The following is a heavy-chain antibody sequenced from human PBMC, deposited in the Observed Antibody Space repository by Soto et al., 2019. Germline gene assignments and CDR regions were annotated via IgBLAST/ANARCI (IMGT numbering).Heavy chain of an antibody. CDR3: VRDWSTFWGMDV. Sequence: GGSLRLSCAASGFTFSRYGMNWLRQAPGKGLEWAANIKQDGSEKYYVDSVKGRFAISRDNAKDSLFLQMKNLRAEDTAVYYCVRDWSTFWGMDVWGQGTTVTVSS. CDR2: IKQDGSEK. J-gene: IGHJ6*02. CDR1: GFTFSRYG. V-gene: IGHV3-7*01.